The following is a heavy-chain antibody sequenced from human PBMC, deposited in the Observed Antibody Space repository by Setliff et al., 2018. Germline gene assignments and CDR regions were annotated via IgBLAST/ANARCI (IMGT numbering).Heavy chain of an antibody. CDR3: ARDHYDYYDSRQAFDI. CDR2: IYSRGST. CDR1: GGSINSGSYY. Sequence: SETLSLTCTVSGGSINSGSYYWSWIRQPAGKGLEWIGRIYSRGSTNYNPSLKSRVTVSLDASKNQLSLKLSSVTAADTAVYYCARDHYDYYDSRQAFDIWGQGTMVT. J-gene: IGHJ3*02. D-gene: IGHD3-22*01. V-gene: IGHV4-61*02.